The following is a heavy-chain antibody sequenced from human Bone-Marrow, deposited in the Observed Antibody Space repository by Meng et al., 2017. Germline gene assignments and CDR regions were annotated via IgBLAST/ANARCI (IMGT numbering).Heavy chain of an antibody. J-gene: IGHJ2*01. CDR3: ARAFRDGYNSNWYFDL. CDR1: GFTFSSYS. V-gene: IGHV3-21*01. CDR2: ISSSSSYI. Sequence: GGSLRLSCAASGFTFSSYSMNWVRQAPGKGLEWVSSISSSSSYIYYADSVKGRFTISRDNAKNSLYLQMNSLRDEDTAVYYWARAFRDGYNSNWYFDLWGRGTLVTVSS. D-gene: IGHD5-24*01.